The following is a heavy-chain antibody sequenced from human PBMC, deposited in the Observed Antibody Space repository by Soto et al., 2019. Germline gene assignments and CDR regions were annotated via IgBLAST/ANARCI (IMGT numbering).Heavy chain of an antibody. V-gene: IGHV1-18*01. CDR2: ISAYNGNT. Sequence: GASVNVSCKSSGYTFTSYGISWVRQAPGQGLEWMGWISAYNGNTNYAQKLQGRVTMTTDTSTSTAYMELRSLRSDDTAVYYCARYYYDSSGYYHFDYWGQGTLVTVSS. J-gene: IGHJ4*02. D-gene: IGHD3-22*01. CDR1: GYTFTSYG. CDR3: ARYYYDSSGYYHFDY.